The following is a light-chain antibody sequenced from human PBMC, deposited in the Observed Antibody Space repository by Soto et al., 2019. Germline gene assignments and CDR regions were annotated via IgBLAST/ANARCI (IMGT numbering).Light chain of an antibody. J-gene: IGKJ1*01. CDR2: GVS. V-gene: IGKV3-20*01. Sequence: EIVLTQPPGTLSLSPGERATLSCRASQSVSSSYLAWYQQKPGQAPRLLMYGVSSRATGIPDRFSGSGSGSDFTLTISRLEPEDFGVYYCQQSWTFGQGTKVDNK. CDR1: QSVSSSY. CDR3: QQSWT.